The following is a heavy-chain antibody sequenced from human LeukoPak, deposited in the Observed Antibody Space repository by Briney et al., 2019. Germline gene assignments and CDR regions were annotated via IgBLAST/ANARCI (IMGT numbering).Heavy chain of an antibody. CDR3: ARVSGSYYPWGGYYYYYYMDV. CDR1: GYTFTSYG. Sequence: GASVKVSCKASGYTFTSYGISWVRRAPGQGLEWMGWISAYNGNTNYAQKLQGRVTMTTDTSTSTAYMELRSLRSDDTAVYYCARVSGSYYPWGGYYYYYYMDVWGKGTTVTVSS. D-gene: IGHD3-10*01. CDR2: ISAYNGNT. V-gene: IGHV1-18*01. J-gene: IGHJ6*03.